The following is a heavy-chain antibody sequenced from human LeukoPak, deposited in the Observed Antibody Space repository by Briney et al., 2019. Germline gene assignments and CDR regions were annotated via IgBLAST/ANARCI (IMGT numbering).Heavy chain of an antibody. J-gene: IGHJ5*02. CDR3: ARGGYSSSSYWFDP. D-gene: IGHD6-6*01. CDR2: IIPILGIA. Sequence: SVKVSCKASGGTFSSYTISWVRQAPGQGLEWTGRIIPILGIANYAQKFQGRVTITADKSTSTAYMELSSLRSEDTAVYYCARGGYSSSSYWFDPWGQGTLVTVSS. CDR1: GGTFSSYT. V-gene: IGHV1-69*02.